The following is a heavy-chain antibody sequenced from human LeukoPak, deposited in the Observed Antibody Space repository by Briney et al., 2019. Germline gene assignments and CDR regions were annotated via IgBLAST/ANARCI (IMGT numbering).Heavy chain of an antibody. D-gene: IGHD3-10*01. Sequence: GGSLRLSCAASGFTFSSYGMHWVRQAPGKGLEWVAVISYDGSNKYYADSVKGRFTISRDNSKNTLYLQMNSLRAEDTAVYYCAKPSITMVRGVLYNWFDPWGQGTLVTVSS. CDR2: ISYDGSNK. CDR1: GFTFSSYG. CDR3: AKPSITMVRGVLYNWFDP. J-gene: IGHJ5*02. V-gene: IGHV3-30*18.